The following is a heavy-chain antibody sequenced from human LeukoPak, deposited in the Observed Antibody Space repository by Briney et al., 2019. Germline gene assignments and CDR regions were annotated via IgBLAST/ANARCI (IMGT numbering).Heavy chain of an antibody. CDR1: GFILGDYA. J-gene: IGHJ4*02. Sequence: GGSLRLSCTASGFILGDYAMSWVRQAPGKGLEWVGFIRSKAYGGTTEYAASVKGRFTILRDDSKSIAYLQMNSLKTEDTAVYYCTRGYSGYEGGDYWGQGTLVTVSS. CDR2: IRSKAYGGTT. D-gene: IGHD5-12*01. V-gene: IGHV3-49*04. CDR3: TRGYSGYEGGDY.